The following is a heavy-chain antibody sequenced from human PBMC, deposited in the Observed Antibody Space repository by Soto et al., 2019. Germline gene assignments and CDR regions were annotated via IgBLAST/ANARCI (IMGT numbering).Heavy chain of an antibody. Sequence: ESGGGVVQPGRSLRLSCAASGFTFSLYGIHWVRQAPGKGLEWLAVISHDGSTKYYADSVKSRFTVSRDNSKNTVYLQMNSLRGEDTAIYYCAKDFPSGSSRYDRFDPWGLGTSVIVS. CDR2: ISHDGSTK. CDR1: GFTFSLYG. CDR3: AKDFPSGSSRYDRFDP. V-gene: IGHV3-30*18. J-gene: IGHJ5*02. D-gene: IGHD6-19*01.